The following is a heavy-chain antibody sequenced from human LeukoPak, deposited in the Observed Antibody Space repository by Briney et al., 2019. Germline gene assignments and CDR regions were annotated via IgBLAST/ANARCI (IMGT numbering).Heavy chain of an antibody. CDR2: IYYSGNT. J-gene: IGHJ3*02. CDR3: ARHPPSYKGAFDI. D-gene: IGHD1-14*01. CDR1: GGSISGTYY. Sequence: SETLSLTCTVSGGSISGTYYWSWIRQPPGKGLEWIVYIYYSGNTNYNPSLKSRVTMSVDTSKNQFSLKLNSVTAADTAVYYCARHPPSYKGAFDIWGQGTMVTVSS. V-gene: IGHV4-59*08.